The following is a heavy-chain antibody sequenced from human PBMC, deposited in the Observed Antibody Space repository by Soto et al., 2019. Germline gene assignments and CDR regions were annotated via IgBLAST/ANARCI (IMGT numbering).Heavy chain of an antibody. V-gene: IGHV4-4*07. J-gene: IGHJ4*02. D-gene: IGHD3-3*01. Sequence: SETLSLTGTVSDGSISTYFCNWIRQPAGKGLEWIGRIDNSGNTNYNPSLKSRVTMSADTSRSQFSLKLNSVTAADTAVYYCARGGQDFWSGPFDYWGQGALVTVSS. CDR3: ARGGQDFWSGPFDY. CDR2: IDNSGNT. CDR1: DGSISTYF.